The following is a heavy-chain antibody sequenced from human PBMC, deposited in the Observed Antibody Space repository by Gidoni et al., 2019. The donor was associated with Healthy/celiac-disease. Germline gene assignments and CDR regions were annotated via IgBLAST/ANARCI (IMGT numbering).Heavy chain of an antibody. CDR3: ARDFQGGHYGMDV. V-gene: IGHV3-30*04. D-gene: IGHD1-26*01. J-gene: IGHJ6*02. Sequence: QVQLVGSGGGVVQPGRSLRLSCAASGFTFSSYAMHWVRQAPGKGLEWVAVISYDGSNKYYADSVKGRFTISRDNSKNTLYLQMNSLRAEDTAVYYCARDFQGGHYGMDVWGQRTTVTVSS. CDR1: GFTFSSYA. CDR2: ISYDGSNK.